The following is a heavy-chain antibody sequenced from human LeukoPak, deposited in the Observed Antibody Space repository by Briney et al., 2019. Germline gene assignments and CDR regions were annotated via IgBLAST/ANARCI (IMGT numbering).Heavy chain of an antibody. CDR2: ISAYNGNT. CDR3: ARGLGRWLQLEAFDI. Sequence: ASVKVSCEACGYTFTRYGISWVRQARGQGLECMGWISAYNGNTNYAQKLQGRVTMTTDTSKSTAYMELRSLRSDDTAVYYCARGLGRWLQLEAFDIWGQGTMVTVSS. D-gene: IGHD5-24*01. CDR1: GYTFTRYG. J-gene: IGHJ3*02. V-gene: IGHV1-18*01.